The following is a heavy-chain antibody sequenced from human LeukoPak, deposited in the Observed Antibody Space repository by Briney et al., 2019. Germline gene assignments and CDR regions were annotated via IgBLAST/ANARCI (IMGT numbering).Heavy chain of an antibody. V-gene: IGHV4-4*07. CDR3: ARGVKRYFDWLSYYYYYMDV. D-gene: IGHD3-9*01. CDR1: GDSIRNYY. Sequence: SETLSLTCTVSGDSIRNYYWSWIRQPAGKGLEWIGRIYSTGSINYNPSLKSRVTMSIDTSKNQFSLKVRSVTAADTAVYYCARGVKRYFDWLSYYYYYMDVWGKGTTVTISS. J-gene: IGHJ6*03. CDR2: IYSTGSI.